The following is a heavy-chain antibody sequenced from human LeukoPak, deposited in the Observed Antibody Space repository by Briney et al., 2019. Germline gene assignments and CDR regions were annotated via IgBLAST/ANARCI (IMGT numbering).Heavy chain of an antibody. Sequence: SETLSLTCAVYGGSFSGFYWSWIRQPPGKGLEWIGEINHSGSTNYNPSLKSRVTISVDTSKNQFSLKLNSVTAADTAVYYCARALSSSWYEAWGQGTLVTVSS. J-gene: IGHJ5*02. CDR2: INHSGST. CDR3: ARALSSSWYEA. D-gene: IGHD6-13*01. CDR1: GGSFSGFY. V-gene: IGHV4-34*01.